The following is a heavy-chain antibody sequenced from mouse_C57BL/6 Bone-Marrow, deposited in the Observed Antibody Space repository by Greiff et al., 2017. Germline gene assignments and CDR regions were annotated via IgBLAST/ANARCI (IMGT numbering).Heavy chain of an antibody. D-gene: IGHD2-1*01. CDR2: ISSGSSTI. Sequence: EVKLQESGGGLVKPGGSLKLSCAASGFTFSDYGMHWVRQAPEKGLEWVAYISSGSSTIYYADTVKGRFTISRDNAKNTLFLQMTSLRSEDTAMYYCARRRIDGNSFDYWGQGTTLTVSS. V-gene: IGHV5-17*01. CDR3: ARRRIDGNSFDY. CDR1: GFTFSDYG. J-gene: IGHJ2*01.